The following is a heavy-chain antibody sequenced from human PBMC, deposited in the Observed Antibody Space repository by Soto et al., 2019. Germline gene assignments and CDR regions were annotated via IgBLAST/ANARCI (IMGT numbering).Heavy chain of an antibody. CDR2: INHSGST. V-gene: IGHV4-34*01. CDR3: ARGRHILTGYYRDLNYGMAV. Sequence: PSETLSLTCAVYGGSFSGYYWSWIRQPPGKGLEWIGEINHSGSTNCNPSLKSRVTISVDTSKNQFSLKLSSVTAADTAVYYCARGRHILTGYYRDLNYGMAVWVQGTTVTVSS. CDR1: GGSFSGYY. J-gene: IGHJ6*02. D-gene: IGHD3-9*01.